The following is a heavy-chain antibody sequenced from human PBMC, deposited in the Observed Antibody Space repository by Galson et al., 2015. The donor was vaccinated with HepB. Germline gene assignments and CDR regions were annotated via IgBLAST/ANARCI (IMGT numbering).Heavy chain of an antibody. D-gene: IGHD3-3*01. Sequence: SLRFSCAASGFTFSYHGMHWVRQAPGKGLEWVAIISYDGSRKYYADSVRGRFTISRDNSKNTLYLQMNSLRTEDTAVCYCAKDGAFWSGYLDYWGQGTPVTVSS. CDR2: ISYDGSRK. J-gene: IGHJ4*02. CDR3: AKDGAFWSGYLDY. V-gene: IGHV3-30*18. CDR1: GFTFSYHG.